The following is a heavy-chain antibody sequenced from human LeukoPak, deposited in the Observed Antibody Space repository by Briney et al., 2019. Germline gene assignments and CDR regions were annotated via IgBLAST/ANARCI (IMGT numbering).Heavy chain of an antibody. J-gene: IGHJ4*02. Sequence: PSETLSLTCAVYGGSFSGYYWSWIRQPPGKGLEWIGEINHSGSTNYNPSLKGRVTISVDTSKNQFSLKLSSVTAADTAVYYCASSLMDSSSWYYFDYWGQGTLVTVSS. V-gene: IGHV4-34*01. CDR2: INHSGST. D-gene: IGHD6-13*01. CDR1: GGSFSGYY. CDR3: ASSLMDSSSWYYFDY.